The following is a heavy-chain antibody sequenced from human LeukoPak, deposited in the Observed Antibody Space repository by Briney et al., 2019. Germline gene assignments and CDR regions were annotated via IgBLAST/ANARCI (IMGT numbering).Heavy chain of an antibody. CDR3: ASGDYGDSGY. CDR1: GFTFSNYY. V-gene: IGHV3-11*06. CDR2: ISSSSSYT. D-gene: IGHD4-17*01. J-gene: IGHJ4*02. Sequence: GRSLRLSCAASGFTFSNYYMSWIRQAPGKGLEWVSYISSSSSYTNYADSVKGRFTISRDNAKNSLYPQMNSLRAEDTAVYYCASGDYGDSGYWGQGTLVTVSS.